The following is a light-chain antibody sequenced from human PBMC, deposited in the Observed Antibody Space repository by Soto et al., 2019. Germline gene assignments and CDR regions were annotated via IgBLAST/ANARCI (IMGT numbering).Light chain of an antibody. CDR3: QQYGTWWT. J-gene: IGKJ1*01. CDR2: GAS. CDR1: QSVSSI. V-gene: IGKV3-15*01. Sequence: EIVMTQSPATLSVSPGERATLSCRASQSVSSILAWYQQKPGQAPRLLIYGASTRATGIPARFSGSGSGTEFTLTISSLQSEDFAVYYCQQYGTWWTFGQGTKVEIK.